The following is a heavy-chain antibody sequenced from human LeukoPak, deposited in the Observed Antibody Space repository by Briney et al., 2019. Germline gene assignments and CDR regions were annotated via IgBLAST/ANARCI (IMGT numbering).Heavy chain of an antibody. V-gene: IGHV4-34*01. CDR2: INHSGST. CDR3: ARVRLYYYGSGSYYNRSGFDP. CDR1: GGSFSGYY. J-gene: IGHJ5*02. Sequence: PSETLSLTCAVYGGSFSGYYWSWIRQPPGRGLEWIGEINHSGSTNYNPSLKSRVTISVDTSKNQFSLKLSSVTAADTAVYYCARVRLYYYGSGSYYNRSGFDPWGQGTLVTVSS. D-gene: IGHD3-10*01.